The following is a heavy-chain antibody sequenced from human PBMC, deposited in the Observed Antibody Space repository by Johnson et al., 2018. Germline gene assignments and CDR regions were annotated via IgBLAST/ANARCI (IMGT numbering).Heavy chain of an antibody. CDR1: RFTFSSYW. Sequence: VQLVQSGGGLVQPGGSLRLSCAASRFTFSSYWMSWVRQAPGKGLEWVANINQDGSEKYYVDSVKGRFTISRDNAKNSLYLQMNSLRAEDTAVYYCARDLYFAVTSNVYYYYYGMDVWGQGTTVTVSS. CDR2: INQDGSEK. CDR3: ARDLYFAVTSNVYYYYYGMDV. J-gene: IGHJ6*02. D-gene: IGHD4-11*01. V-gene: IGHV3-7*01.